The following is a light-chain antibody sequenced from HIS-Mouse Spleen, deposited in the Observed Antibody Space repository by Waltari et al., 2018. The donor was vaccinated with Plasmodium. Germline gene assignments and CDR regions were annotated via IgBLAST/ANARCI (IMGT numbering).Light chain of an antibody. CDR2: EDS. CDR3: YSTDSSGNHRV. V-gene: IGLV3-10*01. Sequence: SYELTQPPSVPVSPGHTARITCSGDRLPKKYAYWYQQKSGQAPVLVIYEDSKRPSGIPERFSGSSSGTMATLTISGAQVEDEADYYCYSTDSSGNHRVFGGGTKLTVL. CDR1: RLPKKY. J-gene: IGLJ3*02.